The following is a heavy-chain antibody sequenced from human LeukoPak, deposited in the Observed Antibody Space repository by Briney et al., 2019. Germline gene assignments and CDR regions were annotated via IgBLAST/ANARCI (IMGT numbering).Heavy chain of an antibody. J-gene: IGHJ4*02. D-gene: IGHD2-15*01. V-gene: IGHV3-21*01. Sequence: PGGSLRLSCAASGFTFSSYSMNWVRQAPGKGLEWVSSISTSSSYIYYAVSVKGRFTISRDNAKNSLYLQMNSLRAEDTAVYYCARGYCSGGSCFYFDYWGQGTLVTVSS. CDR3: ARGYCSGGSCFYFDY. CDR2: ISTSSSYI. CDR1: GFTFSSYS.